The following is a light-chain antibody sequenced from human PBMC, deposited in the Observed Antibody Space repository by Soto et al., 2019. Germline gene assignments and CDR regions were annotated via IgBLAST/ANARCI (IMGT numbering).Light chain of an antibody. J-gene: IGKJ1*01. CDR3: QQYKSHSTWT. V-gene: IGKV1-5*01. CDR1: QSISNW. CDR2: DAS. Sequence: DIQMTQSPSTLSASVGDRVTITCRASQSISNWLAWYQQRPGKAPKVLIYDASSLQRGVPSRFSGSGSGTEFTLPISSLQPDDYATYYCQQYKSHSTWTFGQGTKVEIK.